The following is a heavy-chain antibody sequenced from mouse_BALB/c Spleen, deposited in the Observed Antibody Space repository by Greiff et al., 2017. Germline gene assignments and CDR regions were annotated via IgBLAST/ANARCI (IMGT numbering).Heavy chain of an antibody. CDR3: ARSGLRLPYFDY. V-gene: IGHV3-2*02. CDR2: ISYSGST. Sequence: EVKLVESGPGLVKPPQSLSLTCTVTGYSITSDYAWNWIRQFPGNKLEWMGYISYSGSTSYNPSLKSRFSITRDTSKNQFFLQLNSVTTEDTATYYCARSGLRLPYFDYWGQGTTLTVSS. J-gene: IGHJ2*01. D-gene: IGHD1-2*01. CDR1: GYSITSDYA.